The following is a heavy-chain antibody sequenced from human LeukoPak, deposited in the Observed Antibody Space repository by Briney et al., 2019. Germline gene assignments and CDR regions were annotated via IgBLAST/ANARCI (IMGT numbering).Heavy chain of an antibody. CDR1: GGAVSIYY. CDR2: IYNSGST. V-gene: IGHV4-59*02. CDR3: ARGLNDSWTGENY. J-gene: IGHJ4*02. D-gene: IGHD3-3*01. Sequence: SETLSLTCSVSGGAVSIYYWSWIRQPPGKGLEWIGYIYNSGSTNYNPSLKSRVTISVDTSKNQFSLKLSSVTAADTAVYYCARGLNDSWTGENYWGQGTLVTVSS.